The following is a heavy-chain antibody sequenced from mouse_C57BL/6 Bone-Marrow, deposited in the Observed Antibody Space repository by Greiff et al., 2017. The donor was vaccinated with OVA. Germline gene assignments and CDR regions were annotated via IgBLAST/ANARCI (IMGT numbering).Heavy chain of an antibody. J-gene: IGHJ4*01. CDR1: GFTFSDYY. V-gene: IGHV5-12*01. Sequence: EVQGVESGGGLVQPGGSLKLSCAASGFTFSDYYMYWVRQTPEKRLEWVAYISNGGGSTYYPDTVKGRATMSRDRAKNTLYLQMSRLKSEDTAMYYCARHYYGSRDYAMGYSGQGTSVTVSS. D-gene: IGHD1-1*01. CDR2: ISNGGGST. CDR3: ARHYYGSRDYAMGY.